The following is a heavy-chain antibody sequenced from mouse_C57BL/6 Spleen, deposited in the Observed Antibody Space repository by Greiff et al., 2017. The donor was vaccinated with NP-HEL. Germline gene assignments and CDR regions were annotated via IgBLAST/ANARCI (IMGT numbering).Heavy chain of an antibody. CDR1: GYSFTGYY. Sequence: VQLQQSGPELVKPGASVKISCKASGYSFTGYYMNWVKQSPEKSLEWIGEINPSTGGTTYNQKFKAKATLTVDKSSSTAYMQLKSLTSEDSAVYYCARRDYGNFDYWGQGTTLTVSS. V-gene: IGHV1-42*01. CDR2: INPSTGGT. D-gene: IGHD1-1*01. CDR3: ARRDYGNFDY. J-gene: IGHJ2*01.